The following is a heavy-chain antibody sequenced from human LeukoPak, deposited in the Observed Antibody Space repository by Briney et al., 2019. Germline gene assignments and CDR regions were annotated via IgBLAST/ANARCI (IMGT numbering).Heavy chain of an antibody. D-gene: IGHD5-24*01. CDR3: ARGRDGYNWIDY. V-gene: IGHV1-46*01. J-gene: IGHJ4*02. CDR1: GYTFTTYY. Sequence: ASVKVSCKASGYTFTTYYIHWVRQAPGQGLEWVGISNPSGGSTSYAQKFQGRVTMTRDTSTSTVYMELSSLRSEDTAVYYCARGRDGYNWIDYWGQGTLVTVSS. CDR2: SNPSGGST.